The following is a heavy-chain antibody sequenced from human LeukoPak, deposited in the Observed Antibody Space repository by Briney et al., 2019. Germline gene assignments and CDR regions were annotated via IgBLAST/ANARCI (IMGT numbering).Heavy chain of an antibody. D-gene: IGHD3-10*01. CDR2: ISSSSRYI. V-gene: IGHV3-21*01. Sequence: PGGSLRHSCAASGFTFSSYSMNWVRQAPGKGLEWVSSISSSSRYIYYADSVKGRFTISRDSAKTSLYLQMNSLRAEDTAVYYCAREYYGSGSYYFDYWGQGTLVTVSS. CDR3: AREYYGSGSYYFDY. J-gene: IGHJ4*02. CDR1: GFTFSSYS.